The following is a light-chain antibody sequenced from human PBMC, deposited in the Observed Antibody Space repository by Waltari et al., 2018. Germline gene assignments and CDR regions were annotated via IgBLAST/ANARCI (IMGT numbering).Light chain of an antibody. CDR2: ADN. J-gene: IGLJ2*01. V-gene: IGLV3-21*02. Sequence: YDLTQPPSVSAASGQTARHTCGGEHLGHKYVRRYLQKPAEAPVQVIFADNKRPSGIPERLSGSNSGNTATLTISGVEAGDEADYYCQVWDSNNDHPVFGGGTRLTVL. CDR1: HLGHKY. CDR3: QVWDSNNDHPV.